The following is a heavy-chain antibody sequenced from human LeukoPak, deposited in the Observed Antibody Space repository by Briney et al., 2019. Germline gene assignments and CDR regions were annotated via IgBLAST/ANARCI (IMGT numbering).Heavy chain of an antibody. CDR1: GGSTSSKTYY. D-gene: IGHD3-16*01. J-gene: IGHJ4*02. CDR2: IYYRGDT. Sequence: PSETLSLTCTVSGGSTSSKTYYWSWIRQHPGRGLEWIGSIYYRGDTYYNPSLKSRVTISVDTSKNQFSLKLSSVTAADTAVYFCAREGGGDFDYWGQGTLVTVSS. CDR3: AREGGGDFDY. V-gene: IGHV4-39*07.